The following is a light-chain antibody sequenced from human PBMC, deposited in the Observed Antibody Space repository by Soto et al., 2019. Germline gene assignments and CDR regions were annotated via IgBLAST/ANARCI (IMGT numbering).Light chain of an antibody. J-gene: IGKJ3*01. Sequence: IQLTQSPSSLSASVGDRVTISCRSSQGIANFLAWYQQQPGKAPKLLIYGASTLQSGVPSRFSGSGSGPDFTLTIRCLQPEDFGTYYCPQLNSLPISFGTGTKVHIK. CDR3: PQLNSLPIS. V-gene: IGKV1-9*01. CDR1: QGIANF. CDR2: GAS.